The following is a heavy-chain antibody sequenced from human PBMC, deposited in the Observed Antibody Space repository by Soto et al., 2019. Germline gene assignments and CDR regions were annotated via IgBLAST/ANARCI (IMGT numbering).Heavy chain of an antibody. CDR3: ARDGGGGYDYRDLGWFDP. CDR2: ISDYNGNT. D-gene: IGHD5-12*01. Sequence: QVQLVQSGAEVKKPGASVKVSCKASGYTFTSYGISWVRQAPGQGLEWMGGISDYNGNTNYAQKLQGRVTMTTDTSTSIAYMELRSLRSDDTAVYYCARDGGGGYDYRDLGWFDPWGQGTLVTVSS. V-gene: IGHV1-18*01. J-gene: IGHJ5*02. CDR1: GYTFTSYG.